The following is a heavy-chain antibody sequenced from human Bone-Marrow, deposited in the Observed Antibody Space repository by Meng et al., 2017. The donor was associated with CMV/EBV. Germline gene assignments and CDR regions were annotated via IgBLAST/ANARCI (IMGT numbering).Heavy chain of an antibody. CDR1: GFTFSSYA. CDR2: ISYDGSNK. D-gene: IGHD4-11*01. Sequence: GESLKISCAASGFTFSSYAMHWVRQAPGKGLEWVAVISYDGSNKYYADSVKGRFTISRDNSKNTLYLQMNSLRAEDTAVYYCAREAPTVTTDRGGWFDPWGQGTLVTVSS. CDR3: AREAPTVTTDRGGWFDP. J-gene: IGHJ5*02. V-gene: IGHV3-30*04.